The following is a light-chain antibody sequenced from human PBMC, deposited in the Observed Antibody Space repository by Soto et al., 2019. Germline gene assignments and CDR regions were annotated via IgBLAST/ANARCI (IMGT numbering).Light chain of an antibody. V-gene: IGKV1-39*01. J-gene: IGKJ4*01. CDR1: QSISSY. CDR3: QQSYSTLLLT. CDR2: AAS. Sequence: DIPMTQSPSSLSASVGDRVTITCRASQSISSYLNWYQQKPGKAPKLLIYAASSLQSGVPSRFSGSGSGTDFTLPISSLQPEDFATYYCQQSYSTLLLTFGGGTRVEIK.